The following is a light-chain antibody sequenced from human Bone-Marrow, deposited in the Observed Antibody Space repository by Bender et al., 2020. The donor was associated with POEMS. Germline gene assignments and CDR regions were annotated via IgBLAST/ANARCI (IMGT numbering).Light chain of an antibody. V-gene: IGLV2-23*02. CDR2: EAF. Sequence: QSALTQPASASGSPGQSITISCTGSSSDVGGYNFVSWYQHHSGKAPKLIIYEAFKRPSGVSNRFSGSKSGNTASLTISDLQAEDEADYFCCSYAPYGAFRKFGVGTKLTVL. CDR1: SSDVGGYNF. CDR3: CSYAPYGAFRK. J-gene: IGLJ3*02.